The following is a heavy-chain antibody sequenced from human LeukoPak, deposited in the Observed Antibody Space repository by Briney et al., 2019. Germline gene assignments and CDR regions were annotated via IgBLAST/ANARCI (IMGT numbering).Heavy chain of an antibody. CDR3: AREGGVRGVIISSWFDP. Sequence: GASVKVSCKASGYTFTSYAMNWVRQAPGQGLEWMGWINTNTGNPTYAQGFAGRLVFSLDTSFSTAYLQISSLKAEDTAVYYCAREGGVRGVIISSWFDPWGQGTLVTVSS. CDR2: INTNTGNP. CDR1: GYTFTSYA. J-gene: IGHJ5*02. V-gene: IGHV7-4-1*02. D-gene: IGHD3-10*01.